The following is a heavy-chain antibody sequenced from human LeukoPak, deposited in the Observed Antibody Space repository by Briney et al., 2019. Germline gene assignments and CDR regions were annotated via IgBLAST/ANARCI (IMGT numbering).Heavy chain of an antibody. V-gene: IGHV1-18*01. CDR1: GYTFASYG. J-gene: IGHJ4*02. D-gene: IGHD4-11*01. Sequence: EASVKVSSKASGYTFASYGVNWVRQAPGQGLEWMGWISGFNGNTNYAQKLQGRVTMTTDTSTSTAYMELRSLRSDDTAVYYCARSSFVYSNPRIFDYWGRGTLVTVSS. CDR3: ARSSFVYSNPRIFDY. CDR2: ISGFNGNT.